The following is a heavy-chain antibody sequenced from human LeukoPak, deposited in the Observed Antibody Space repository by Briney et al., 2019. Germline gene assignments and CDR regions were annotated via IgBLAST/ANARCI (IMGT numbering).Heavy chain of an antibody. J-gene: IGHJ4*02. D-gene: IGHD2-2*02. V-gene: IGHV3-23*01. CDR2: ISGSGGST. CDR3: AKAHCSSTTCYTDY. Sequence: GGSLRLSCAASGFTFSSYAMSWVRQAPGEGPEWVSAISGSGGSTYYADSVQGRFTISRDNSKNTLYLQMNSLRAEDTAVYYCAKAHCSSTTCYTDYWGQGTLVTVSS. CDR1: GFTFSSYA.